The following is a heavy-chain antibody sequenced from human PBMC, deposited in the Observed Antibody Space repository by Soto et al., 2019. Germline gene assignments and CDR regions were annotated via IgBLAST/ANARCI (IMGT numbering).Heavy chain of an antibody. Sequence: GGSLRLSCAASGFTFSSYEMNWVRQAPGKGLEWVSYISSSGSTIYYADSVKGRFTISRDNAKNSLYLQMNSRRAEDKAVYYCARLGRGYCSGGSCADAFDIWGQGTMVTVSS. V-gene: IGHV3-48*03. CDR1: GFTFSSYE. J-gene: IGHJ3*02. CDR3: ARLGRGYCSGGSCADAFDI. D-gene: IGHD2-15*01. CDR2: ISSSGSTI.